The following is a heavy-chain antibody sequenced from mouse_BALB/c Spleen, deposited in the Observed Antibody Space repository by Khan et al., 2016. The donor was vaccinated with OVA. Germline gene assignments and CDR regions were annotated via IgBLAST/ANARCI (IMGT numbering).Heavy chain of an antibody. Sequence: IQLVQSGAELVKPGASVKLSCTASGFNIKDTYIHWVKQRPEQGLEWIGRIDPEFGNTKYDPKFQDKATIIADTSSNTAYLHLSSLTSEDTAVYFSTRTEIHYYGSYAMDYWGQGTSVTVSS. CDR1: GFNIKDTY. CDR3: TRTEIHYYGSYAMDY. CDR2: IDPEFGNT. J-gene: IGHJ4*01. V-gene: IGHV14-3*02. D-gene: IGHD1-2*01.